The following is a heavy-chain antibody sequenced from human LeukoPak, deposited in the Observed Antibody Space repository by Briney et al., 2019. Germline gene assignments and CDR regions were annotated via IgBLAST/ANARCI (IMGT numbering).Heavy chain of an antibody. CDR2: IWYDGSNK. CDR3: ARDRVVGKYYFDY. CDR1: GFTFSSYG. V-gene: IGHV3-33*01. Sequence: GGSRRLSCAASGFTFSSYGMHWVRQAPGKGLEWVAVIWYDGSNKYYADSVKGRFTISSDNSKNTLYLQMNSLRAEDTAVYYCARDRVVGKYYFDYWGQGTLVTVSS. J-gene: IGHJ4*02.